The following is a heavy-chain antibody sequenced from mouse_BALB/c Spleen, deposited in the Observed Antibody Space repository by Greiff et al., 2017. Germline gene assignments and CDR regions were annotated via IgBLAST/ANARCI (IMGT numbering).Heavy chain of an antibody. D-gene: IGHD2-3*01. CDR3: ARDGGAMDY. J-gene: IGHJ4*01. Sequence: VQLQQSGAELVRPGVSVKISCKGSGYTFTDYAMHWVKQSHAKSLEWIGVISTYYGDASYNQKFKGKATMTVDKSSSTAYMELARLTSEDSAIYYCARDGGAMDYWGQGTSVTVSS. CDR1: GYTFTDYA. CDR2: ISTYYGDA. V-gene: IGHV1S137*01.